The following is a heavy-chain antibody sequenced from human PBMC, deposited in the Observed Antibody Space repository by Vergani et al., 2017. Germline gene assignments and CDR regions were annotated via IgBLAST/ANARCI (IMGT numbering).Heavy chain of an antibody. CDR2: ICHTEDT. D-gene: IGHD2-2*02. J-gene: IGHJ4*02. CDR1: GDSISSNNC. V-gene: IGHV4-4*03. Sequence: QVQLQESGPGLVKPPGTLSLTFAVSGDSISSNNCWTWVRQPPGKGREWIGEICHTEDTKYSPSLKSRVTVSVDESRNLFSLRLNSVTAADTAVYYCATIGYRRWGYYFGYWGQGILVTVSS. CDR3: ATIGYRRWGYYFGY.